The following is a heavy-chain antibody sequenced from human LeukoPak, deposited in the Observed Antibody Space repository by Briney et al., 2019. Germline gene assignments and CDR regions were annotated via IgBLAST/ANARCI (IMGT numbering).Heavy chain of an antibody. D-gene: IGHD3-22*01. CDR1: GFTVSSNY. J-gene: IGHJ4*02. Sequence: GGSLRLSCAVSGFTVSSNYMSWVRQAQGKGLEWVSGIYSGGDTYYADSVKGRCTISRHNSQDTLYLQMNSLRAEDTALYYCARGGPYYDSSGHYYFDYWGQGTLVTVSS. CDR2: IYSGGDT. V-gene: IGHV3-53*04. CDR3: ARGGPYYDSSGHYYFDY.